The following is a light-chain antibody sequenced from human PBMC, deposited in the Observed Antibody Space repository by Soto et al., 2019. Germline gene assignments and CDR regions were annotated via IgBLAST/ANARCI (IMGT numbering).Light chain of an antibody. J-gene: IGLJ3*02. V-gene: IGLV2-14*01. CDR1: SSDVGGYNY. CDR3: CSYAGSYTWV. Sequence: QSALTQPASVSGSPGQSITISCTGTSSDVGGYNYVSWYQQHPGKAPKLMIYEVNNRPSGVSNRFSGSKSGNTASLTISGLQAEDEADYYCCSYAGSYTWVFGGGTKVTVL. CDR2: EVN.